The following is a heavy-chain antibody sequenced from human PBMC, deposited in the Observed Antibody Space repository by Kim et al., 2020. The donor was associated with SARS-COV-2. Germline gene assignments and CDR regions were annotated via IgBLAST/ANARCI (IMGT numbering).Heavy chain of an antibody. Sequence: TRYSPSFQGQVTISADKSISTAYLQWSSLKASDTAMYYCARRLAGGAFDIWGQGTMVTVSS. V-gene: IGHV5-51*01. J-gene: IGHJ3*02. CDR3: ARRLAGGAFDI. D-gene: IGHD3-3*02. CDR2: T.